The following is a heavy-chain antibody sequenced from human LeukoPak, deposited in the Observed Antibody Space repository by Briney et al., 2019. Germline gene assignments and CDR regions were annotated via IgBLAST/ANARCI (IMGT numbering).Heavy chain of an antibody. J-gene: IGHJ4*02. Sequence: GASVKVSCKVSGYTLTELSMHWVRQAPGKGLEWMGGFDPEDGETIYAQKFQGRVTMTEDTSTDTAYMELSSLRSEDTAVYYCATDITVYYGSGSPYWGQGTLVTASS. CDR1: GYTLTELS. V-gene: IGHV1-24*01. D-gene: IGHD3-10*01. CDR2: FDPEDGET. CDR3: ATDITVYYGSGSPY.